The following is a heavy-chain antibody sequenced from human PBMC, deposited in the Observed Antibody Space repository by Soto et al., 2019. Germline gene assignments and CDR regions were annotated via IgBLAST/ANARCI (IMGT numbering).Heavy chain of an antibody. J-gene: IGHJ6*02. D-gene: IGHD3-3*02. CDR1: GYTFTSYG. CDR2: ISAYNGNT. Sequence: ASVKVSCKASGYTFTSYGISWVRQAPGQGLEWMGWISAYNGNTNYAQKLQGRVTMTTDTSTSTAYMELRSLRSDDTAVYYCARSIRRDGYNKGDYYYYYGMDVWGQGTTVTVSS. V-gene: IGHV1-18*04. CDR3: ARSIRRDGYNKGDYYYYYGMDV.